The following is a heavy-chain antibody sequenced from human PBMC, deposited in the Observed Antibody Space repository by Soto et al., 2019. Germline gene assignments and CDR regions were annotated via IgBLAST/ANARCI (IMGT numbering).Heavy chain of an antibody. D-gene: IGHD1-26*01. CDR1: RDTFTSYY. CDR3: ARASGGNFGIIIEGTNWFAP. CDR2: INPHVGST. Sequence: ASVKVSCKAPRDTFTSYYINWVRQAPGQGFEWMGVINPHVGSTLYAQKFQGRVTMTRDTPASTVYMQLSSLRSEDTAVYYCARASGGNFGIIIEGTNWFAPWGQGTLVTVSS. J-gene: IGHJ5*02. V-gene: IGHV1-46*01.